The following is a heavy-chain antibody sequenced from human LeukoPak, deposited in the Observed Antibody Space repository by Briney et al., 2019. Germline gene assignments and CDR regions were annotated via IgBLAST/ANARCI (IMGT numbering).Heavy chain of an antibody. CDR2: ISGSGGST. CDR3: ARDTYDFWSGYFDY. V-gene: IGHV3-23*01. CDR1: GFTFSSYA. Sequence: GGSLRLSCAASGFTFSSYAMSWVRQAPGKGLEWVSAISGSGGSTYYADSVKGRFTISRDNSKNTLHLQMNSLRAEDTAVYYCARDTYDFWSGYFDYWGQGTLVTVSS. J-gene: IGHJ4*02. D-gene: IGHD3-3*01.